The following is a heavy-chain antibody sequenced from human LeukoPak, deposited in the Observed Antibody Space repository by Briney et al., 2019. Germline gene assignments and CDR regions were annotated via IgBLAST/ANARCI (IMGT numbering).Heavy chain of an antibody. J-gene: IGHJ6*02. CDR2: IKEDGSDK. CDR1: GFSLSKYL. CDR3: ARDDGNGMDV. Sequence: PGGSLRLSCAASGFSLSKYLMNWVRQAPGKGLEWVANIKEDGSDKYYVDSVKGRFTISRDNAKNSLYVQMNSLRPEDTAVYYCARDDGNGMDVWGQGTTVTVSS. V-gene: IGHV3-7*01.